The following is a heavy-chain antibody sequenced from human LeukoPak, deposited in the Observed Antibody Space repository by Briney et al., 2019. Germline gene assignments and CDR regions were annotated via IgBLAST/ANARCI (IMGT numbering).Heavy chain of an antibody. CDR3: ARHSSDYYGPFDY. D-gene: IGHD6-19*01. CDR2: IYTSGST. CDR1: GASISSSY. Sequence: SEALSLTCTVSGASISSSYWSWIRQPAGKGLEWIGRIYTSGSTNYNPSLKSRVTMSVDTSKNQFSLKLSSVTAADTAVYYCARHSSDYYGPFDYWGQGTLVTVSS. J-gene: IGHJ4*02. V-gene: IGHV4-4*07.